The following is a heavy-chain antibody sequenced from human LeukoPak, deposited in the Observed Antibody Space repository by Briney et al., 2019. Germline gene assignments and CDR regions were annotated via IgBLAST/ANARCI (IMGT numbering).Heavy chain of an antibody. Sequence: HSGGYLRLSCAASGFTFSSYAMHWVRQAPGKGLEWVAVISYDGSNKYYADSVKGRFTISRDNSKNTLYLQMNSLRAEDTAVYYCARVGNSNQARYYYYYMDVWAKGPRSPSP. CDR1: GFTFSSYA. CDR3: ARVGNSNQARYYYYYMDV. J-gene: IGHJ6*03. CDR2: ISYDGSNK. D-gene: IGHD4-11*01. V-gene: IGHV3-30*01.